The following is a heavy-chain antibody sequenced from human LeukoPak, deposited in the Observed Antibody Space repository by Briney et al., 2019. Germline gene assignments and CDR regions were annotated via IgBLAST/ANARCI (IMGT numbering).Heavy chain of an antibody. J-gene: IGHJ4*02. V-gene: IGHV3-66*01. CDR1: EFSVGSNY. D-gene: IGHD6-6*01. CDR3: ARGEWSRSPFDY. CDR2: IYSGGST. Sequence: GGSLRLSCAASEFSVGSNYMTWVRQAPGKGLEGVSLIYSGGSTYYADSVKGRFTISRDNSKNTLYLQMNSLRVEDTAMYYCARGEWSRSPFDYWGQGTLVTVSS.